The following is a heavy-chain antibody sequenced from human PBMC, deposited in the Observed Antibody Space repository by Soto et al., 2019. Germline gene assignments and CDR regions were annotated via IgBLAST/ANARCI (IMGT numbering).Heavy chain of an antibody. Sequence: EVQLLESGGGLVQPGGSLRLSCAASGFTFSSYAMSWVRQAPGKGLEWVSTISGSGGSTYYADSVKGRFTIARDNSKNTLYLQMNSLRAEDTAVYYCAKDQYSSGWYPFDYWGQGTLVTVSS. CDR2: ISGSGGST. CDR3: AKDQYSSGWYPFDY. J-gene: IGHJ4*02. V-gene: IGHV3-23*01. D-gene: IGHD6-19*01. CDR1: GFTFSSYA.